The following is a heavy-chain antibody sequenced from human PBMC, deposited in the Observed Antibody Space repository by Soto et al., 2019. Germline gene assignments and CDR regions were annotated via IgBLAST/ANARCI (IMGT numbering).Heavy chain of an antibody. Sequence: PAGSLRLSCSPSGFTFRSYAMTCVRQAPGKGLEWVSTIIVSGDNTYYADSVKGRFTISRDNSKNTLYRQMNSLRAEDTAVYYCAKDSPSRIWLLAFDYWGQGT. V-gene: IGHV3-23*01. D-gene: IGHD5-18*01. CDR2: IIVSGDNT. CDR1: GFTFRSYA. J-gene: IGHJ4*02. CDR3: AKDSPSRIWLLAFDY.